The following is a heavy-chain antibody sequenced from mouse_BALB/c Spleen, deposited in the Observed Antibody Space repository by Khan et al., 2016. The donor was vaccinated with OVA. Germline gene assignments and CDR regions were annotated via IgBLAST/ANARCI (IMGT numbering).Heavy chain of an antibody. CDR2: IWGDGST. Sequence: QVQLKQSGPGLVAPSQSLSITCTVSGFSLTDYGVNWVRQPPGKGLEWLGMIWGDGSTDYNSALKSRLSISKDNSKSQVFLKMNSLQTDDTARYYFARELRRGGFAYWGQGTLVTVSA. V-gene: IGHV2-6-7*01. CDR3: ARELRRGGFAY. D-gene: IGHD1-1*01. CDR1: GFSLTDYG. J-gene: IGHJ3*01.